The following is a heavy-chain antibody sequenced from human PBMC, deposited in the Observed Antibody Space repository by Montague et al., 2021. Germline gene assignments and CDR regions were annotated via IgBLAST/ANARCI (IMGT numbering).Heavy chain of an antibody. CDR2: NYYRGNT. Sequence: SETLSLTCTVPGGSISSSPFYWGWIRQSPGKGLEWNGSNYYRGNTYYNPSLKSRVSLSIDTSKNQFSLKMNSVTAADTAVYYCARAGPRNYGGDSLDYWGQGALVTVSS. D-gene: IGHD1-7*01. V-gene: IGHV4-39*01. J-gene: IGHJ4*02. CDR3: ARAGPRNYGGDSLDY. CDR1: GGSISSSPFY.